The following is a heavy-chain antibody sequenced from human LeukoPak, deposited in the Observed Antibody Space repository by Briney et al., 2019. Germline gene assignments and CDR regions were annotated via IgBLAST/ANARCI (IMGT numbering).Heavy chain of an antibody. Sequence: GASVTVSCKVSGYTLSEISMHWVRQAPGKGLEWMGGFDPAEGETIYAQKFQGRVTLTEDTSTNTAFLELSRLRSEDTAVYYCATDGRGHVMTLIYWGQGSLVTVSS. CDR1: GYTLSEIS. CDR3: ATDGRGHVMTLIY. J-gene: IGHJ1*01. V-gene: IGHV1-24*01. CDR2: FDPAEGET. D-gene: IGHD3-10*01.